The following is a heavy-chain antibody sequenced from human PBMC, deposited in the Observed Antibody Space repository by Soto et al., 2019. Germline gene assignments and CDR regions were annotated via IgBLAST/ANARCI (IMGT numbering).Heavy chain of an antibody. CDR3: ARAIAVAGNNWFDP. CDR2: INAGNGNT. Sequence: GASVKVSCKASGYTFTSYAMHWVRQAPGQRLEWMGWINAGNGNTKYSQKFQGRVTITRDTSASTAYMELSSLRSEDTAVYYCARAIAVAGNNWFDPWGQGTLVTVSS. V-gene: IGHV1-3*01. J-gene: IGHJ5*02. CDR1: GYTFTSYA. D-gene: IGHD6-19*01.